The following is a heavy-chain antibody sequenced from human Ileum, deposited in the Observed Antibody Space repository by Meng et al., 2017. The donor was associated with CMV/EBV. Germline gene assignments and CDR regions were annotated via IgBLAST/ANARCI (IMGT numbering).Heavy chain of an antibody. D-gene: IGHD1-1*01. J-gene: IGHJ4*02. CDR3: ARGKTITTLDY. CDR2: IDWDDDK. V-gene: IGHV2-70*04. Sequence: SGPTLVKPTQTLTLTCTFSRFSLTTTGLRVSWIRQPPGKALEWLARIDWDDDKFYNTSLQSRLTISKDTSKNQVVLTLTNMDPVDTATYFCARGKTITTLDYWGQGIRVTVSS. CDR1: RFSLTTTGLR.